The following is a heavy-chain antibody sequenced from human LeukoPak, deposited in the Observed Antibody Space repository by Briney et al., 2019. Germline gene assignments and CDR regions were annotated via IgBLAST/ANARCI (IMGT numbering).Heavy chain of an antibody. CDR1: GFTVSSNY. D-gene: IGHD3-10*01. CDR3: ARDQGEWYYGSGPHYYGMDV. Sequence: GGSLRLSCAASGFTVSSNYMSWVRQAPGKGLEWVSVIYSGGSTYYADSVKGRFTISRDNSKNTLYLQMNSLRAEDTAVYYCARDQGEWYYGSGPHYYGMDVWGQGTTVTVSS. J-gene: IGHJ6*02. V-gene: IGHV3-53*01. CDR2: IYSGGST.